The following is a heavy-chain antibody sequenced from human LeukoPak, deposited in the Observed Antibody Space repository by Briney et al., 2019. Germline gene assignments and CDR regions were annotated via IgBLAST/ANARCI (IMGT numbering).Heavy chain of an antibody. J-gene: IGHJ6*03. V-gene: IGHV3-74*01. CDR3: ARAITMVRGEPYYYMDV. CDR2: INSDGRST. D-gene: IGHD3-10*01. Sequence: PGGSLRLSCAASGFTFSSHWKHWVRQAPGKGLVWVSRINSDGRSTSYADSVKGRFTISRDNAKNTLYLQMNSLRAEDTAVYYCARAITMVRGEPYYYMDVWGKGTTVTVSS. CDR1: GFTFSSHW.